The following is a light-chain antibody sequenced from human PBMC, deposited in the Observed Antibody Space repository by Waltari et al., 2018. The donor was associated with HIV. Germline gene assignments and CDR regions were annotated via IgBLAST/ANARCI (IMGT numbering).Light chain of an antibody. CDR1: SSDVGSYNL. CDR2: EGS. Sequence: QSALTQPASVSGSPGQSITISCTGTSSDVGSYNLVSWYQPHPGKAPKLMIYEGSKRSSGFCKCFSGSKCGNTASLTIAGLQAEDEADYYCCSYAGSSTCVFGGGTKLTVL. J-gene: IGLJ3*02. CDR3: CSYAGSSTCV. V-gene: IGLV2-23*01.